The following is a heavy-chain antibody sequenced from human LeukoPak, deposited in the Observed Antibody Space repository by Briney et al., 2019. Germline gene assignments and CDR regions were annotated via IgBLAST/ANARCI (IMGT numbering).Heavy chain of an antibody. J-gene: IGHJ4*02. CDR2: IYYSGTT. CDR3: ARGVYIAAAQYGY. V-gene: IGHV4-59*01. D-gene: IGHD6-13*01. CDR1: GGSFSGYY. Sequence: PSETLSLTCAVYGGSFSGYYWSWIRQPPGKGLEWIGYIYYSGTTNYNPSLKSRVTIAVDTSKNQFSLKLSSVTAADTAVYYCARGVYIAAAQYGYWGQGTLVTVSS.